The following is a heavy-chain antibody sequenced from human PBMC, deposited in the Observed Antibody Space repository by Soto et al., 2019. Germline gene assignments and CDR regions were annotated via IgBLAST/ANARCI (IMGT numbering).Heavy chain of an antibody. Sequence: QVQLQESGPGLVKPSQTLSLTCPVSGASISSRGFYWTWIRQLPGKGLEWIGYISYSGSTNYSQSLNSRLNISIDTSDNHFSLKLTSVTAADTAVYYCARQSTVTGNYYFDSWGQGTLVTVAT. CDR3: ARQSTVTGNYYFDS. CDR2: ISYSGST. V-gene: IGHV4-31*03. D-gene: IGHD4-17*01. CDR1: GASISSRGFY. J-gene: IGHJ4*02.